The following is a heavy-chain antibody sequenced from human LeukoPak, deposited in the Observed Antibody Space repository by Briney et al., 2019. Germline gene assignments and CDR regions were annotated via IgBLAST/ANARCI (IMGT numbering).Heavy chain of an antibody. V-gene: IGHV3-23*01. D-gene: IGHD2-2*01. CDR1: TFIFSDYA. CDR3: TRDQRKYCSRTTCFVFVI. Sequence: GGSLRLSCAASTFIFSDYAMTWVRQAPGKGLEWVSTISGGGDATYYAHSVKGRFAVSRDNSKKTLYLQLNSLRAEDTAVYYCTRDQRKYCSRTTCFVFVIWGQGTVVSVSS. J-gene: IGHJ3*02. CDR2: ISGGGDAT.